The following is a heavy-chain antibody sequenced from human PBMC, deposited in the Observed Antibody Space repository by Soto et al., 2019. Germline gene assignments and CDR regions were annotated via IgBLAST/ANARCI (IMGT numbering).Heavy chain of an antibody. D-gene: IGHD2-15*01. CDR2: ISAYNGNT. J-gene: IGHJ6*02. CDR1: GYTFTSYG. CDR3: ARVYCSGGSCYALGYYYYGMDV. V-gene: IGHV1-18*01. Sequence: QVQLVQSGAEVKKPGASVKVSCKASGYTFTSYGISWVRQAPGQGLEWMGWISAYNGNTNYAQKLQGRVTMTTDTSTRTAYMELRSLRSDDTAVYYCARVYCSGGSCYALGYYYYGMDVWGQGTTVTASS.